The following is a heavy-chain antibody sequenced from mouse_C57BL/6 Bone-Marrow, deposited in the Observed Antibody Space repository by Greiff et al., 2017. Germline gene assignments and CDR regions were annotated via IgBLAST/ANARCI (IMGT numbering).Heavy chain of an antibody. V-gene: IGHV1-69*01. CDR3: ARRASTRHYYAMDY. Sequence: QVQLQQPGAELVMPGASVKLSCKASGYTFTSYWMHWVKQRPGQGLECIGEIDPSDSYTTYNQKFKGKSTLTVDKSSSTAYMQLSSLTSEDSAVYYCARRASTRHYYAMDYWGQGTSVTVAS. CDR2: IDPSDSYT. J-gene: IGHJ4*01. D-gene: IGHD2-1*01. CDR1: GYTFTSYW.